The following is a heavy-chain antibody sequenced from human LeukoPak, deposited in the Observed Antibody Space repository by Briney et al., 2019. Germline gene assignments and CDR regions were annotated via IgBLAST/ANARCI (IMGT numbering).Heavy chain of an antibody. D-gene: IGHD2-2*01. CDR1: GYTFTGYY. CDR3: ARDRGPPYQPLLVYFDY. Sequence: GAPVKVSCKASGYTFTGYYMHWVRQAPGQGLEWMGWINPNSGGTNYAQKFQGRVTMTRDTSISTAYMELSRLRSDDTAVYYCARDRGPPYQPLLVYFDYWGQGTLVTVSS. J-gene: IGHJ4*02. CDR2: INPNSGGT. V-gene: IGHV1-2*02.